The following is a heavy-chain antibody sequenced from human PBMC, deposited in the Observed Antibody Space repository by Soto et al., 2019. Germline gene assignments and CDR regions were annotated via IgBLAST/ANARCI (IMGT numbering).Heavy chain of an antibody. D-gene: IGHD6-13*01. J-gene: IGHJ3*02. CDR1: GYNFANYW. CDR3: AAGYTTGPDAFDI. Sequence: GESVKISGKGSGYNFANYWIGWVRQMPGKGLEWMGMIFPGDSDTKNSPSLQGQITMSVDKSDSSAYLQWRSLKASDTAMYYCAAGYTTGPDAFDIWGQGTMVTVSS. V-gene: IGHV5-51*01. CDR2: IFPGDSDT.